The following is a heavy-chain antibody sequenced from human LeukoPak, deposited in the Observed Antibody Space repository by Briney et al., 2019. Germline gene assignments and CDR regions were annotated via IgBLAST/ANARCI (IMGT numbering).Heavy chain of an antibody. CDR3: ARVSPHRKMSYGNQNWFDT. CDR2: ISVYIGYT. CDR1: GYIFSNFG. J-gene: IGHJ5*02. Sequence: ASVKVSCKASGYIFSNFGINWVRQAPGQGVECMVWISVYIGYTKYAQKLQGRVNMTTDTSTSQAHMELRSLRSDDPAVYYCARVSPHRKMSYGNQNWFDTWGQGTLVTVSS. D-gene: IGHD3-16*01. V-gene: IGHV1-18*01.